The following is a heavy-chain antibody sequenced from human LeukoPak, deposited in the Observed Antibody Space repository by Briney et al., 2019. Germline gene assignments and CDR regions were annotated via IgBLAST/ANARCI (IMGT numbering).Heavy chain of an antibody. CDR2: IYYSGST. J-gene: IGHJ3*02. Sequence: SETLSLTCTVSGGSISSSSYYWGWIRQPPGKGLEWIGSIYYSGSTYYNPSLKSRVTISVDTSKNQFSLKLSSVTAADTAVYYCARVEMATMSRAFDIWGQGTMVTVSS. V-gene: IGHV4-39*07. D-gene: IGHD5-24*01. CDR1: GGSISSSSYY. CDR3: ARVEMATMSRAFDI.